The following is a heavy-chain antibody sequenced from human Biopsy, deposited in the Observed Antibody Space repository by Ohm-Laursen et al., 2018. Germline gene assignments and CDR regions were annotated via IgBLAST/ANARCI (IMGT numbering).Heavy chain of an antibody. CDR2: ARNKANSYTI. Sequence: SLRLSCAASGFSFGDHYLDWVRQAPGEGLEWVGRARNKANSYTIEYAASVMGRFTISRDDSQNPLYLQMNSLQTEDTAVYFCAKEGRLLGIPHTYYFDSWGQGTLVTVSS. D-gene: IGHD1-26*01. CDR1: GFSFGDHY. J-gene: IGHJ4*02. V-gene: IGHV3-72*01. CDR3: AKEGRLLGIPHTYYFDS.